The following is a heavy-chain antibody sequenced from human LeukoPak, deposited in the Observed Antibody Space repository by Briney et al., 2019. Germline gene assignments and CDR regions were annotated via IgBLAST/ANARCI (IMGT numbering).Heavy chain of an antibody. Sequence: ASVKVSCKASGGTFSSYAISRVRQAPGQGLEWMGGIIPIFGTASYAQKFQGRVTITADESTSTAYMELSSLRSEDMAVYYCARKGLVTDFDYWGQGTLVTVSS. V-gene: IGHV1-69*13. D-gene: IGHD3-9*01. J-gene: IGHJ4*02. CDR1: GGTFSSYA. CDR3: ARKGLVTDFDY. CDR2: IIPIFGTA.